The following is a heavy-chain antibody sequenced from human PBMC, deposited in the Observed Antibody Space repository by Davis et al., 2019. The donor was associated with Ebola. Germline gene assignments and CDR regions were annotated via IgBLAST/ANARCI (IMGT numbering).Heavy chain of an antibody. D-gene: IGHD2-21*01. V-gene: IGHV4-59*08. CDR2: IYYSGST. J-gene: IGHJ4*02. CDR1: GGSISSYY. CDR3: ARQEGGLLWWPFDY. Sequence: SETLSLTCTVSGGSISSYYWSWIRQPPGKGLEWIGYIYYSGSTNYNPSLKSRVTISVDTSKNQFSLKLSSVTAADTAVYYCARQEGGLLWWPFDYWGQGTLVTVSS.